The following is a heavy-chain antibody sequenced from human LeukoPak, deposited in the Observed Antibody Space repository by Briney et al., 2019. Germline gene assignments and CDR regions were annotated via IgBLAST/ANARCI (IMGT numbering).Heavy chain of an antibody. Sequence: PSQTLSLTCTVSGGSISSGDHYWNWIRQPPGKGLEWIGYIYYSGSTYYNPSLKSRVTISVDTSKNQFSLKLSSVTAADTAVYYCATFFYGSGLLISDYWGQGTLVTVSS. D-gene: IGHD3-10*01. V-gene: IGHV4-30-4*01. J-gene: IGHJ4*02. CDR1: GGSISSGDHY. CDR2: IYYSGST. CDR3: ATFFYGSGLLISDY.